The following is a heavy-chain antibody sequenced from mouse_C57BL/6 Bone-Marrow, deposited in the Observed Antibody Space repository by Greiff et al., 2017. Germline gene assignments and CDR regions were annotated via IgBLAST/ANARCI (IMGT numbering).Heavy chain of an antibody. CDR1: GYTSTSYW. Sequence: QVQLQQPGPELLKLGVPVNLSCKVFGYTSTSYWLHWVKQRLGKGLEWIGNINPSNGGTNYNEKFKSKATLTVDKSSSTAYMQLSSLTSEDSAVYYCARLTTVVDYAMDYWGQGTSVTVSS. CDR3: ARLTTVVDYAMDY. D-gene: IGHD1-1*01. V-gene: IGHV1-53*01. J-gene: IGHJ4*01. CDR2: INPSNGGT.